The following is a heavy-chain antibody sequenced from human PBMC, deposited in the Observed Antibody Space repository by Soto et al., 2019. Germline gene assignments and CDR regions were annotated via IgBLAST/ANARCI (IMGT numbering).Heavy chain of an antibody. Sequence: PSETLSLTCAVSGGSISSDNWWTWVRQPPGKGLEWLGEVFHTGSTTYNPSLKNRVTISLDKSKNQFSLKLTSVTAADTAVYYCARHRPQEDGTKKGFDHWGQGTLVT. V-gene: IGHV4-4*02. CDR1: GGSISSDNW. J-gene: IGHJ4*02. D-gene: IGHD2-15*01. CDR2: VFHTGST. CDR3: ARHRPQEDGTKKGFDH.